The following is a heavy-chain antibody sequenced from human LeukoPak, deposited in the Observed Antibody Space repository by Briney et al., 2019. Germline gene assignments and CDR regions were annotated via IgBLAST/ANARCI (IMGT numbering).Heavy chain of an antibody. J-gene: IGHJ4*02. CDR2: IYYSGST. CDR1: GGSISSYY. V-gene: IGHV4-59*08. D-gene: IGHD6-19*01. Sequence: SETLSLTCTVSGGSISSYYWSWLRQPPGKGLEWIGYIYYSGSTNYNPSLKSRVTVSVDTSKNQFSLKLSSVTAADTAVYYCARLSGIAVAGTGVYFDYWGQGTLVTVSS. CDR3: ARLSGIAVAGTGVYFDY.